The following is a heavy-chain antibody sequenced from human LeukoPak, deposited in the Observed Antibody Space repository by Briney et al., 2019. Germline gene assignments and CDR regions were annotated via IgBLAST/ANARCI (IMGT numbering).Heavy chain of an antibody. CDR3: ASLYGSGSYYPSDY. V-gene: IGHV4-39*07. D-gene: IGHD3-10*01. J-gene: IGHJ4*02. CDR2: IYYSGST. Sequence: SETLSLTCTVSGGSISSSNYYWGWIRQPPGKGLEWIGTIYYSGSTYYTPSLKSRVTISVDTSKNQFSLKLSSVTAADTAVYYCASLYGSGSYYPSDYWGQGILVTVSS. CDR1: GGSISSSNYY.